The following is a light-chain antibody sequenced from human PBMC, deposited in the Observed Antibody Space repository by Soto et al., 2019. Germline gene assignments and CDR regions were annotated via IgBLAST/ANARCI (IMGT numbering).Light chain of an antibody. CDR1: QSVSSS. V-gene: IGKV3-15*01. J-gene: IGKJ1*01. CDR2: GAS. Sequence: EIVMTQSPATLSVSPGERATLSCRASQSVSSSLAWYQQKHGQAPRLLIYGASSRATGIPARFSGTWSGTEFTLTITSLQSEDFAVYYCQQYNNWPPWTFGQGTKVEIK. CDR3: QQYNNWPPWT.